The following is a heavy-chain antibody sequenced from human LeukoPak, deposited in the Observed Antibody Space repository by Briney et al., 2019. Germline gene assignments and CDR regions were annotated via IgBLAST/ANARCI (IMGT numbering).Heavy chain of an antibody. CDR3: ARAMRIQLREDY. V-gene: IGHV1-18*04. CDR1: GYTFTSYG. J-gene: IGHJ4*02. Sequence: ASVKVFCKASGYTFTSYGVSWVRQAPGQGLEWMGWISAYNGNTNYAQKLQGRVTMTTDTSTSTAYMELRSLRSDDTAVYYCARAMRIQLREDYWGQGTLVTVSS. D-gene: IGHD5-18*01. CDR2: ISAYNGNT.